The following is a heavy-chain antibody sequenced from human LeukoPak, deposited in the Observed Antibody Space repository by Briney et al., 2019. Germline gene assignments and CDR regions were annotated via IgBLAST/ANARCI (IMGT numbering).Heavy chain of an antibody. D-gene: IGHD6-19*01. CDR3: ARALPVAGRSPFDY. J-gene: IGHJ4*02. CDR2: IIPIFGTA. CDR1: GGTFSSYA. Sequence: ASVKVSCKASGGTFSSYAISWVRQARGQGLEWMGGIIPIFGTANYAQKFQGRVTITADESTSTAYMELSSLRSEDTAVYYCARALPVAGRSPFDYWGQGTLVNVSS. V-gene: IGHV1-69*01.